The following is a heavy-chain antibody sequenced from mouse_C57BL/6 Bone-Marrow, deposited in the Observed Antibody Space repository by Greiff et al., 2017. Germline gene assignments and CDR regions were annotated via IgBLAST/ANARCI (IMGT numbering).Heavy chain of an antibody. CDR2: FYPGSGNT. J-gene: IGHJ3*01. V-gene: IGHV1-84*01. CDR1: GYTFTDYY. Sequence: QVQLQQSGPELVKPGASVKISCKASGYTFTDYYINWVKQRPGQGLEWIGWFYPGSGNTKYNEKFKGKATLTVDTSSSTAYMQLSSLTSEDSAVYFCARESFYYDDDWFAYWGQGTLVTVSA. D-gene: IGHD2-4*01. CDR3: ARESFYYDDDWFAY.